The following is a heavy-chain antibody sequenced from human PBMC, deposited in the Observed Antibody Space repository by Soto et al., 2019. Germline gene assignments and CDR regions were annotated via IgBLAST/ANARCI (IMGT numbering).Heavy chain of an antibody. J-gene: IGHJ4*02. CDR2: IYSAGSA. V-gene: IGHV3-66*01. CDR1: GFTVSTYH. Sequence: GGSLRLSCAASGFTVSTYHMSWVRQAPGKGLEWVSVIYSAGSADFADSVKGRFTISRDNAKNSVYLQMNSLRDEDTAVYYCARVSSGHDYWGQGTLVTVSS. CDR3: ARVSSGHDY. D-gene: IGHD6-19*01.